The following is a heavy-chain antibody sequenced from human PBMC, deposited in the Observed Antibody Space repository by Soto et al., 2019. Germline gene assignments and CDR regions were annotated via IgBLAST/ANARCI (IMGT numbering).Heavy chain of an antibody. CDR1: GFTFSNSW. Sequence: DVQLVEYGGGLVQPGGSLRLSCAASGFTFSNSWMHWVRQVSGKGLEWVSRINADGTSTSYADSVKGRFTISRDNAKNTLYLHVNSLRAEDTAVYYCVKVLARGVGVPRFYFDSWGQGALVTVSS. D-gene: IGHD2-2*01. CDR2: INADGTST. J-gene: IGHJ4*02. CDR3: VKVLARGVGVPRFYFDS. V-gene: IGHV3-74*01.